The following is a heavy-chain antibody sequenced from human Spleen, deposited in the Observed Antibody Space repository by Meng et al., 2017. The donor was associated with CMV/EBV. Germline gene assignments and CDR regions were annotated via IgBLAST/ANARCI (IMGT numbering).Heavy chain of an antibody. CDR3: ARQEGEWELPHHWFDP. Sequence: KVSCKGSGYSFTSYWIGWVRQMPGKGLEWMGISYPGDSDTRYSPSFQGQVTISADKSISTAYLQWSSLKASDTAMYYCARQEGEWELPHHWFDPWGQGTLVTVSS. CDR2: SYPGDSDT. V-gene: IGHV5-51*01. J-gene: IGHJ5*02. CDR1: GYSFTSYW. D-gene: IGHD1-26*01.